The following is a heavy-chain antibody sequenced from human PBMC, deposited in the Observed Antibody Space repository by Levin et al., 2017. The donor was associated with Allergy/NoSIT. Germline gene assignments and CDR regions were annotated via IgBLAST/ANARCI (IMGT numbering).Heavy chain of an antibody. CDR2: IKAKADGVTT. J-gene: IGHJ4*02. Sequence: PSETLSLTCATSGFSTAWMTWVRQAPGKGLEWVGRIKAKADGVTTDYGEPVKGRFTISRDDSKNTVYLQMNSLKAEDTGVYYCAAAGNYFDYWGQGTLVTVSS. CDR3: AAAGNYFDY. V-gene: IGHV3-15*05. D-gene: IGHD2-15*01. CDR1: GFSTAW.